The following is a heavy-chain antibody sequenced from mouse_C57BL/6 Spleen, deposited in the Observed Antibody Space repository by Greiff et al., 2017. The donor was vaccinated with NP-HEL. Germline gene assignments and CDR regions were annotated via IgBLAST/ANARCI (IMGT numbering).Heavy chain of an antibody. J-gene: IGHJ2*01. CDR1: GYSITSGDY. CDR3: ARGRELLVFDY. CDR2: ISYDGSN. D-gene: IGHD2-1*01. V-gene: IGHV3-6*01. Sequence: DVKLQESGPGLVKPSQSLSLTCSVTGYSITSGDYWNWIRQFPGNKLEWMGYISYDGSNNYNPSLKNRISITRYTSKNQFFLKWNSVTTEDTATYYVARGRELLVFDYWGQGTTLTVSS.